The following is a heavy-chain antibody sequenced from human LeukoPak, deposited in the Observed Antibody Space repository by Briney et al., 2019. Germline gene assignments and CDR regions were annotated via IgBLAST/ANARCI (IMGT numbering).Heavy chain of an antibody. Sequence: GGSLRLSCLASGFTFTNYAMTWVGQAAGKGREWVSFIGASGADAYYSASVKGRFTVSRDNSQNTLFLHMSSLRAEDTAVYFCARRPRDTSGYYLGAFYDWGQGTTVTVSS. D-gene: IGHD3-22*01. J-gene: IGHJ3*01. CDR1: GFTFTNYA. CDR2: IGASGADA. V-gene: IGHV3-23*01. CDR3: ARRPRDTSGYYLGAFYD.